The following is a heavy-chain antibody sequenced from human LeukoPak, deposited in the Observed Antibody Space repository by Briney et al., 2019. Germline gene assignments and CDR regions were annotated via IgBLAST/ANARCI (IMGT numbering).Heavy chain of an antibody. D-gene: IGHD7-27*01. J-gene: IGHJ4*02. CDR2: IRYEGSDK. CDR1: GFTFSNYA. Sequence: GGSLRLSCAASGFTFSNYAMHWVRQAPGKGLEWVAVIRYEGSDKYYADSVKGRFTISKDTSKNTLYMQMNSLRGEDTVVYYCAKGSSNWGSNWGQGTLVTVSS. V-gene: IGHV3-30*02. CDR3: AKGSSNWGSN.